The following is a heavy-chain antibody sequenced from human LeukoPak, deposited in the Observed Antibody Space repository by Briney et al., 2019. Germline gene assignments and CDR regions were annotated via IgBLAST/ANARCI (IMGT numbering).Heavy chain of an antibody. CDR1: GYTFTSYD. Sequence: ASVKVSCKASGYTFTSYDINWVRQATGQGLEWMGWMNPNSGNTGYAQKFQGRVTITRNTSISTAYMELSSLRSEDTAVYYCARIHSSSYTFDYWGQGTLDTVSS. CDR2: MNPNSGNT. J-gene: IGHJ4*02. CDR3: ARIHSSSYTFDY. V-gene: IGHV1-8*03. D-gene: IGHD6-6*01.